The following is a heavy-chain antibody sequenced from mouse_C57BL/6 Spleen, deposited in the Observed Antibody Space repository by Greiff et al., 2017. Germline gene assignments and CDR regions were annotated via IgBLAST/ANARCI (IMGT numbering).Heavy chain of an antibody. CDR3: ARYYGNYVPYAMDY. J-gene: IGHJ4*01. Sequence: VQLQQPGAELVRPGSSVKLSCKASGYTFTSYWMHWVKQRPIQGLEWIGNIDPSDSETHYNQKFKDKATLTVDKSSSTAYMQLSSLTSEDSAVYYCARYYGNYVPYAMDYWGQGTSVTVSS. V-gene: IGHV1-52*01. D-gene: IGHD2-1*01. CDR1: GYTFTSYW. CDR2: IDPSDSET.